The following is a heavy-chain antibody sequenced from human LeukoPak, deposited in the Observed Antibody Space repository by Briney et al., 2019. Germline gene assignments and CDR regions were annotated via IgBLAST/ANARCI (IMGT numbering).Heavy chain of an antibody. J-gene: IGHJ3*02. CDR3: AKDEFVASDFTGAFDI. D-gene: IGHD2-8*02. CDR2: ICWNGGSI. CDR1: GFTFDDYA. Sequence: PGGSLRLSCAASGFTFDDYAMRWVRQAPGKGLEWVSGICWNGGSIDYADSVKGRFTISRANAKNSLFLQLNSLRAKDMALYYCAKDEFVASDFTGAFDIWGQGRMVTVSS. V-gene: IGHV3-9*03.